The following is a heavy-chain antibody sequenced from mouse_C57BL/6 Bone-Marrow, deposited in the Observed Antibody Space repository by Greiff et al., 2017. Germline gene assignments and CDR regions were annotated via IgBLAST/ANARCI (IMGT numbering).Heavy chain of an antibody. Sequence: EVKLVESGGDLVKPGGSLKLSCAASGFTFRSYGMSWVRQTPDKRLEWVATISSGGSCTYYPDSVKGRFTISRDNAKNTLYLQMSSLRSEDTAMYYSARRGYLLDYWGQGTTLTVSS. V-gene: IGHV5-6*02. CDR2: ISSGGSCT. J-gene: IGHJ2*01. CDR3: ARRGYLLDY. CDR1: GFTFRSYG. D-gene: IGHD5-1*01.